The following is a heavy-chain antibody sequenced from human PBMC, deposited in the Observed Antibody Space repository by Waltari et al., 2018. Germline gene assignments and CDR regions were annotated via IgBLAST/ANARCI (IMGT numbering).Heavy chain of an antibody. V-gene: IGHV1-69*01. Sequence: QVRLVQSGAEVKKPGSSVKVSCKAFGGSFSSYSINWVRQAPGQGLEWMGGISTVFGTANYAQKFQDRLAITADESTSTAYMELSSLRSEDTAAYYCTTSSYCGTTTCYQYYGMDVWGQGTTVTVSS. J-gene: IGHJ6*02. D-gene: IGHD2-2*01. CDR2: ISTVFGTA. CDR1: GGSFSSYS. CDR3: TTSSYCGTTTCYQYYGMDV.